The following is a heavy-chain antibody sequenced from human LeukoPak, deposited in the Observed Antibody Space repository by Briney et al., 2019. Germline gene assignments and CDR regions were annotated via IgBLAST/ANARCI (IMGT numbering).Heavy chain of an antibody. CDR3: ASLGWLLPAGAFDI. CDR1: GFTVSSNY. Sequence: GGSLRLSCAASGFTVSSNYMSWVRQAPGKALEWVSVIYSGGSTYYADSVKGRFTISRDNSKNTLYVQMNSLRAEDTAVYYCASLGWLLPAGAFDIWGQGTMVTVSS. J-gene: IGHJ3*02. V-gene: IGHV3-53*01. CDR2: IYSGGST. D-gene: IGHD3-3*01.